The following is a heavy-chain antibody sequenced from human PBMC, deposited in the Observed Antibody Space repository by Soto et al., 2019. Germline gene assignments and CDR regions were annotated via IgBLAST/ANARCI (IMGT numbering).Heavy chain of an antibody. J-gene: IGHJ6*02. CDR3: ARYIPGVRYYGMDV. V-gene: IGHV3-23*01. D-gene: IGHD2-2*01. CDR1: GFTFSSYA. CDR2: IGESGTPT. Sequence: EVQLLESGGGLVQPGGSLRLSCAASGFTFSSYAMKWVRQAPGKGLEWVSLIGESGTPTYYADSVKGRFTISRDNSGNTLFLEMYSLRAEDTAVYYCARYIPGVRYYGMDVWGQGNTVNVSS.